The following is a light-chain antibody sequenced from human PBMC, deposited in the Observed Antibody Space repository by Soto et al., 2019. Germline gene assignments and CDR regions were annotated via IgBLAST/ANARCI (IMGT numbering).Light chain of an antibody. CDR1: QSVSSY. CDR3: QQRSNWPIT. V-gene: IGKV3-11*01. Sequence: ETLFPQSQGTLPLSPGERATLSCRASQSVSSYLAWYQQKPGQAPRRLIYDASTRATGSTARFSGSGSGTDFILTISSLEQEDFAVDYRQQRSNWPITFGQGTRLDIK. J-gene: IGKJ5*01. CDR2: DAS.